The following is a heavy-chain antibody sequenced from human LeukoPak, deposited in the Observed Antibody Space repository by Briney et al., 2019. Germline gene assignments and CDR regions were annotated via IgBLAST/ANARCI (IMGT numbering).Heavy chain of an antibody. J-gene: IGHJ4*02. Sequence: GGSLRLSWAASGFTFSSYAMSWVRQAPGKGLEWVSAISGSGGSTYYADSVKGRFTISRDNSKNTLYLQMNSLRAEDTAVYYCASRFYDSSGYYLPASDYWGQGTLVTVSS. CDR3: ASRFYDSSGYYLPASDY. CDR1: GFTFSSYA. D-gene: IGHD3-22*01. V-gene: IGHV3-23*01. CDR2: ISGSGGST.